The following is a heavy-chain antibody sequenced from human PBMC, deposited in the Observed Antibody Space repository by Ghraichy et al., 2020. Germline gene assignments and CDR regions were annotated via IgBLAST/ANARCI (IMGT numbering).Heavy chain of an antibody. V-gene: IGHV3-13*05. CDR2: IGTAGNP. CDR3: TRASRGDYWASGRQN. Sequence: GGSLRLSCAASGFTFSAYDMHWVRQRAGKGLEWVSGIGTAGNPYYQSSVRGRFTISRENAKNSFHLEINNLSAGDTAVYYCTRASRGDYWASGRQNWGQGSLGTVSS. D-gene: IGHD3-10*01. CDR1: GFTFSAYD. J-gene: IGHJ4*02.